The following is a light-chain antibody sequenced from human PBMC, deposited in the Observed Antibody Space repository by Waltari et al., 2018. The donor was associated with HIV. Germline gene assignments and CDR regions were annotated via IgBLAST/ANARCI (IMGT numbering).Light chain of an antibody. CDR1: TSHVGGYNY. CDR2: DVS. Sequence: QSALTQPASVPAFPGPSITTPCPGTTSHVGGYNYVPWYQQHPGKAPKLMIYDVSNRPSGVSNRFSGSKSGNTASLTISGLQAEDEADYYCSSYTSSSTLVFGGGTKLTVL. V-gene: IGLV2-14*03. J-gene: IGLJ2*01. CDR3: SSYTSSSTLV.